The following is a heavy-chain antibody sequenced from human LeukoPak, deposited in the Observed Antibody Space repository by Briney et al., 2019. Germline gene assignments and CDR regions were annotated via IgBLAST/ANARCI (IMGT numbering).Heavy chain of an antibody. CDR3: ARSFIVGAWTVEYYFDY. Sequence: GGSLRLSCAASGFTVSSNYMSWVRQAPGKGLEWVSVIYSGGSTYYVDSVKGRFTISRDNSKNTLYLQMNSLRAEDTAVYYCARSFIVGAWTVEYYFDYWGQGTLVTVSS. D-gene: IGHD1-26*01. CDR2: IYSGGST. V-gene: IGHV3-53*01. J-gene: IGHJ4*02. CDR1: GFTVSSNY.